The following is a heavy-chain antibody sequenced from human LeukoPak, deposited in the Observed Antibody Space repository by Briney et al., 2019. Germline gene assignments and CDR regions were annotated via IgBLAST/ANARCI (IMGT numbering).Heavy chain of an antibody. CDR3: ARITKKNLYYFDY. V-gene: IGHV1-8*01. CDR1: GYTFTSYD. J-gene: IGHJ4*02. CDR2: MNPNSGNT. Sequence: ASVKVSCKASGYTFTSYDINWVRQATGQGLEWMGWMNPNSGNTGYAQKFQGRVTMTRNTSISTAYMELSSLRSEDTAVYYCARITKKNLYYFDYWGQGTLDTVSS. D-gene: IGHD1-20*01.